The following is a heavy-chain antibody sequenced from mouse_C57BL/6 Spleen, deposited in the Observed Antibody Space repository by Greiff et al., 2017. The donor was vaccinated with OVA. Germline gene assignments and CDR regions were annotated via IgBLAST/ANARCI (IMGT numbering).Heavy chain of an antibody. CDR3: ARTDYYGSCYGFDY. Sequence: QVQLQQPGAELVKPGASVKLSCKASGYTFTSCWMHWVKRRPGQGLEWIGMIHPNSGSTNYNEKFKSQATLTVDKSSSTAYMQLSSLTSEDSADYAGARTDYYGSCYGFDYWGQGTTLTVSS. CDR2: IHPNSGST. D-gene: IGHD1-1*01. J-gene: IGHJ2*01. CDR1: GYTFTSCW. V-gene: IGHV1-64*01.